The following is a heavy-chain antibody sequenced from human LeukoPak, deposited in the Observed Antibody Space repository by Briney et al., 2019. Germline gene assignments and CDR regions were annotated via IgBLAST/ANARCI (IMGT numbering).Heavy chain of an antibody. Sequence: GGSLRLSCAASRFSFRSFDMHWVRQAPGKGLEWLALSSYDGSNTYYTDSVKGRFTISRDNSKNTLYLQMNSLRPEDTAVYYCAREDSYYYGSGSYPFDYWGQGTLVTVSP. D-gene: IGHD3-10*01. V-gene: IGHV3-30*03. CDR2: SSYDGSNT. J-gene: IGHJ4*02. CDR1: RFSFRSFD. CDR3: AREDSYYYGSGSYPFDY.